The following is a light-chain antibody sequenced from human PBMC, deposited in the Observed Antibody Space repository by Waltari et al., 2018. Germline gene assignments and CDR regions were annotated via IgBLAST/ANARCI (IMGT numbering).Light chain of an antibody. Sequence: QSVLTQPPSASGTPGQRVAISCSGRSSNIGSNFVYWYQQLPGTAPELLIYRNNQRPSGVPVRISGSKSGTSASLAVSGLRSEDEADFYCAAWDDSLSTWVFGGGTKLTVL. CDR2: RNN. J-gene: IGLJ3*02. CDR3: AAWDDSLSTWV. V-gene: IGLV1-47*01. CDR1: SSNIGSNF.